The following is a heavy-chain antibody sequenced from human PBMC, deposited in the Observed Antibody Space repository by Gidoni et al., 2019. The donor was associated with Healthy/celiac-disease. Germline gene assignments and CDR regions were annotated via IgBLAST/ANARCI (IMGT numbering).Heavy chain of an antibody. J-gene: IGHJ4*02. D-gene: IGHD3-22*01. V-gene: IGHV1-69*01. CDR1: GGTFRSYA. CDR2: IIPIFGTA. Sequence: QVQLVQSGAAVKKPGSSVKVSCKASGGTFRSYAISWVRQAPGQGLEWMGGIIPIFGTANYAQKFQGRVTITADESTSTAYMELSSLRSEDTAVYYCARQYYYDSSGYPTGIDYWGQGTLVTVSS. CDR3: ARQYYYDSSGYPTGIDY.